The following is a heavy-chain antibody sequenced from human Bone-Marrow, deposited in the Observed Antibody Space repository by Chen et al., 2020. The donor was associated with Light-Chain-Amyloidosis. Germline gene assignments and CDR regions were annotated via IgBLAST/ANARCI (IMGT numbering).Heavy chain of an antibody. Sequence: EVKLVESGGGLLRPGGAPTLSCAASGFTFSGAWMSWVRQAPGKGREWLGRIKSDADGGTTDYAAPVQGKFSISRDDSKKTLYLQMSSLKIEDTAMYYCTTDGRTDYWGQGTLVTVSS. CDR3: TTDGRTDY. V-gene: IGHV3-15*01. J-gene: IGHJ4*02. CDR1: GFTFSGAW. CDR2: IKSDADGGTT.